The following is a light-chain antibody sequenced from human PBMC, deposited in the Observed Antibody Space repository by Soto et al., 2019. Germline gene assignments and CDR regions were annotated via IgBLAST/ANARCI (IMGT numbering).Light chain of an antibody. Sequence: DIQMTQSPSTLSASVGDRVTITCRATQSISGWLAWYQQKPGKAPKLLIYDAAILESGVPSRFSGSGSGTEFTLTISSLQPDDFATYFCQQYHSHSLYTFGQGTRLEIK. V-gene: IGKV1-5*01. CDR3: QQYHSHSLYT. CDR2: DAA. J-gene: IGKJ2*01. CDR1: QSISGW.